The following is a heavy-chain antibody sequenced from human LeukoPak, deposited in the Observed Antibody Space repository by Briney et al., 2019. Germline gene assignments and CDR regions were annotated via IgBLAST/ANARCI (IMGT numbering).Heavy chain of an antibody. CDR1: GFTFSDYY. CDR3: ARDDRVEAAAGTSYYYYGMDV. V-gene: IGHV3-11*01. CDR2: ISSGGSTI. Sequence: GGSLRLSCAASGFTFSDYYMSWIRQAPGKGLEWVSYISSGGSTIYYADSVKGRFTISRDNAKNSLYLQMNSLRAEDTAVYYCARDDRVEAAAGTSYYYYGMDVWGQGTTVTVSS. J-gene: IGHJ6*02. D-gene: IGHD6-13*01.